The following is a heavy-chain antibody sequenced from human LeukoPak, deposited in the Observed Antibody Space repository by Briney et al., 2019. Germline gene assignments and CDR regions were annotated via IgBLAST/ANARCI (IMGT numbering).Heavy chain of an antibody. D-gene: IGHD4-11*01. CDR2: INEDGSEN. J-gene: IGHJ4*02. CDR3: ARRSPLTTRTFFDH. CDR1: GFTFSSYW. Sequence: GGSLRPSYAASGFTFSSYWMSWVRQAPGKGLEWVANINEDGSENYYVDSVKGRFTISRDNAKHSLYLQMNSLRAEDTAVYYCARRSPLTTRTFFDHWGQGTLVTVSS. V-gene: IGHV3-7*05.